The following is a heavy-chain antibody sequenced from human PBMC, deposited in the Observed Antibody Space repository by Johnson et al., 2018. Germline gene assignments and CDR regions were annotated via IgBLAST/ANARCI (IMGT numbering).Heavy chain of an antibody. D-gene: IGHD5-24*01. CDR2: IKSDGSSP. CDR1: GFTFSSHW. J-gene: IGHJ3*02. CDR3: TRDTNYRLQDDAFDI. Sequence: VQLQESGGGLVQPGGPLRLACAASGFTFSSHWMHWVRQGPGKGLVWVSRIKSDGSSPTYADSVKGRFTTSRDNARNTLYLQMNSLTAEDTAVYYCTRDTNYRLQDDAFDIWGQGTVVTVSS. V-gene: IGHV3-74*01.